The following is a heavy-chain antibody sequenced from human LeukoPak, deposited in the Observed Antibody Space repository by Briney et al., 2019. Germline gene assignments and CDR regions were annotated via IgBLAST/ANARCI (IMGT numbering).Heavy chain of an antibody. D-gene: IGHD6-13*01. J-gene: IGHJ4*02. CDR2: INPNSGGT. CDR1: GYTFTGYY. V-gene: IGHV1-2*02. CDR3: ARGYSGREMVSSYFDY. Sequence: ASVKVSCKASGYTFTGYYMHWVRQAPGQGLEWMGWINPNSGGTNYAQKFQGRVTMTRDTSISTAYMELSRLRSDDTAVYYCARGYSGREMVSSYFDYWGQGTLVTVSS.